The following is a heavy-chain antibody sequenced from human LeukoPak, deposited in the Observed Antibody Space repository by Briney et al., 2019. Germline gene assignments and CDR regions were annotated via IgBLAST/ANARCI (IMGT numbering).Heavy chain of an antibody. CDR2: VKSKTDGGTA. V-gene: IGHV3-15*01. CDR1: GFTFNNAW. CDR3: TTIDSRGYYPA. Sequence: PGGSLRLSCVASGFTFNNAWMNWVRQAPGKGLEWVGRVKSKTDGGTADYAAPVKGKFTISRDDSKNTLYLQMNSLKTEDTAVYYCTTIDSRGYYPAWGQGTLVTVSS. J-gene: IGHJ5*02. D-gene: IGHD3-22*01.